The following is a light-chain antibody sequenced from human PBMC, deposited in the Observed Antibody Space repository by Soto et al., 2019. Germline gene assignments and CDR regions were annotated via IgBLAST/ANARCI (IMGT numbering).Light chain of an antibody. Sequence: QSALTQPASVSGSPGQSITISCTGTSSDVGGHNYVSWYQQHPGKAPKLMIYEVNNRPSGVSDRFSGSKAGNTASLTISGLQADDEDDYYCSSFTSSTTLVVFGGGTKLTVL. CDR2: EVN. CDR1: SSDVGGHNY. J-gene: IGLJ2*01. CDR3: SSFTSSTTLVV. V-gene: IGLV2-14*01.